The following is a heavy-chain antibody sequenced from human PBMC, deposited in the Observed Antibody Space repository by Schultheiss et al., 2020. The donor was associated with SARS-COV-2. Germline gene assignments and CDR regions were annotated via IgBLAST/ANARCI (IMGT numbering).Heavy chain of an antibody. V-gene: IGHV3-30*18. CDR3: VKGIAAAGRPDAFDI. CDR1: GFTFSSYG. Sequence: GGSLRLSCAASGFTFSSYGMHWVRQAPGKGLEWVAVISYDGSNKYYADSVKGRFTISRDNSKNTLYLQMSSLRAEDTAVYYCVKGIAAAGRPDAFDIWGQGTMVTVSS. J-gene: IGHJ3*02. D-gene: IGHD6-13*01. CDR2: ISYDGSNK.